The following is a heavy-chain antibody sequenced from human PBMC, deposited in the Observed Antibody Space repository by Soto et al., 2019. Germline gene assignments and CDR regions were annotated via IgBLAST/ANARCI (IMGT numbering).Heavy chain of an antibody. V-gene: IGHV3-21*01. CDR3: ARDHGIDDYTPLGY. CDR2: ISSGSNYI. J-gene: IGHJ4*02. CDR1: GFTFSRYS. Sequence: LRLSCTASGFTFSRYSLNWVRQAPGKGLEWVSSISSGSNYIDYADSVKGRFTISRDNAKSSLYLQMNSLRVDDTAFYYCARDHGIDDYTPLGYWGQGTLVTVSS. D-gene: IGHD3-16*01.